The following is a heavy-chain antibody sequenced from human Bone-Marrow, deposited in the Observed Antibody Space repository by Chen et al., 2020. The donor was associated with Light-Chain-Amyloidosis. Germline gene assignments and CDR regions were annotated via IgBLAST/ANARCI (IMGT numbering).Heavy chain of an antibody. D-gene: IGHD3-9*01. V-gene: IGHV3-23*04. J-gene: IGHJ3*02. CDR2: ISGGGGSS. CDR3: AKDISYDDILPGYPADAFDI. Sequence: EVQLVESGGGLLQRGGSLRLSCAASGFAFISYAMSWVRQAPGKGLEWVLIISGGGGSSYDEVSVKGLLTMSRDNSKNALLLQMNSLRAEDRAVYYCAKDISYDDILPGYPADAFDIWGQGTMVTVSS. CDR1: GFAFISYA.